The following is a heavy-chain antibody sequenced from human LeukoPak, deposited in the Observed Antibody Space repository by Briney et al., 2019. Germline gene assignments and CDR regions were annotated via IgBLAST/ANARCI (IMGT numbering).Heavy chain of an antibody. Sequence: PGGSLRLSCAASGFTFDDYAMHWVRQAPGKGLEWVSGISWNSGSIGYADSVKGRFTISRDNAKNSLYLQMNSLRAEDTALYYCAKLIFSSSWYLGAFDIWGQGTMVTVSS. D-gene: IGHD6-13*01. CDR1: GFTFDDYA. CDR3: AKLIFSSSWYLGAFDI. CDR2: ISWNSGSI. V-gene: IGHV3-9*01. J-gene: IGHJ3*02.